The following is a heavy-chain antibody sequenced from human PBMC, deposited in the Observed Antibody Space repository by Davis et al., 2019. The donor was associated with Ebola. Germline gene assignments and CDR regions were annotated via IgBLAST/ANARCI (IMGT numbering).Heavy chain of an antibody. D-gene: IGHD1-26*01. CDR2: IRSKANSYAT. J-gene: IGHJ5*02. V-gene: IGHV3-73*01. CDR1: GFTFSGSA. Sequence: GESLKISCAASGFTFSGSAMHWVRQASGKGLEWVGRIRSKANSYATAYAASVKGRFTISRDDSKNTAYLQMNSLKTEDTAVYYCTRDRGGSYLAWGQGTLVTVSS. CDR3: TRDRGGSYLA.